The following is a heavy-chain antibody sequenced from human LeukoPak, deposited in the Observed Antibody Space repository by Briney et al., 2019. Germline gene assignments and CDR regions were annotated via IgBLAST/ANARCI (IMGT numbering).Heavy chain of an antibody. CDR2: IYYSGST. D-gene: IGHD2-2*03. V-gene: IGHV4-31*03. CDR1: GGSISSGGYY. J-gene: IGHJ5*02. Sequence: SETLSPTCTVSGGSISSGGYYWSWIRQHPGKGLEWIGYIYYSGSTYYNPSLKSRVTISVDTSKNQFSLKLSSVTAADTAVYYCARGLFGYCSSTSCGIENWFDPWGQGTLVTVSS. CDR3: ARGLFGYCSSTSCGIENWFDP.